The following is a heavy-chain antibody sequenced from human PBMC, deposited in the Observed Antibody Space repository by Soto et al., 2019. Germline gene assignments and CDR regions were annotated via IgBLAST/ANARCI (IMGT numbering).Heavy chain of an antibody. CDR2: IIPIFGTA. CDR3: ASGDVTAADGRNSGWAFDI. CDR1: GGTFSSYA. J-gene: IGHJ3*02. D-gene: IGHD6-13*01. Sequence: GSSVKVSCKASGGTFSSYAISWVRQAPGQGLEWMGGIIPIFGTANYAQKFQGRVTITADESTSTAYMELSSQRSEDTAVYYCASGDVTAADGRNSGWAFDIWGQGTRVTVS. V-gene: IGHV1-69*13.